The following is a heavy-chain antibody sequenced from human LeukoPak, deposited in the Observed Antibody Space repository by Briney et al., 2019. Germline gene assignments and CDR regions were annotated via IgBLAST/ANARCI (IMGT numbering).Heavy chain of an antibody. CDR2: IFYTGST. D-gene: IGHD2-2*01. CDR3: ARHSSYCSSTSCYARPWDY. Sequence: SETLSLTCTVSGGSISSYYGSWIRQSPGKGLEWIGNIFYTGSTDYNPSLKSRVTISVVTSKNQFSLKLSSVTAADTAVYYCARHSSYCSSTSCYARPWDYWGQGTLVTVSS. CDR1: GGSISSYY. V-gene: IGHV4-59*08. J-gene: IGHJ4*02.